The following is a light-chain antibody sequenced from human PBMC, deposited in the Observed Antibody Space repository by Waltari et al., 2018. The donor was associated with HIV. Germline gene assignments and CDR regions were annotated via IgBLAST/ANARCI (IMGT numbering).Light chain of an antibody. CDR1: NSNIGSHP. CDR2: STN. CDR3: ASWDDSLKGVI. Sequence: QSVLTQPPSASGTPGQRVTISCSGSNSNIGSHPVSWYQQLPETAPKLLIKSTNQRPSGVPDRFSASKSGTSASLAISRLQSDDESEYYCASWDDSLKGVIFGGGTTLTVV. V-gene: IGLV1-44*01. J-gene: IGLJ2*01.